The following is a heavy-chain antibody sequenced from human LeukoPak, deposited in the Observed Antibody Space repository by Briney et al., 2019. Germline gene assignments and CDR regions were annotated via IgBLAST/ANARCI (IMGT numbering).Heavy chain of an antibody. Sequence: SETLSLTCTVSGGSISCYYWSWIRQPAAKGLESIRRIYTSRNTNYNPSRKSRVTMSVDTSKNQFSLKLSSVTAADTAVYYCARDLVGAGYNWFDPWGQGTLVTVSS. V-gene: IGHV4-4*07. CDR1: GGSISCYY. CDR2: IYTSRNT. CDR3: ARDLVGAGYNWFDP. J-gene: IGHJ5*02. D-gene: IGHD1-26*01.